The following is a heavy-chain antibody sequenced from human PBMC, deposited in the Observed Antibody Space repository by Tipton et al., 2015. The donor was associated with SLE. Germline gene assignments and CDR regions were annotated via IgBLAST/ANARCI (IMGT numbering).Heavy chain of an antibody. V-gene: IGHV4-39*07. CDR1: GGSIRSSNYY. D-gene: IGHD3-10*01. J-gene: IGHJ6*03. CDR3: ARGNYASESYYRLYMDV. Sequence: LRLSCTVSGGSIRSSNYYWGWIRQPPGKGLEWIGSVYYSGYTFYNPSLKSRVTISGDTSKNQFSLRVSSVTAADTAAYYCARGNYASESYYRLYMDVWGKGTTVTVSS. CDR2: VYYSGYT.